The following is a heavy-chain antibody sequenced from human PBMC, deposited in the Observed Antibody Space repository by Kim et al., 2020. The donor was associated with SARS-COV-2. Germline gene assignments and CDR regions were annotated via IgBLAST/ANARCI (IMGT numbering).Heavy chain of an antibody. V-gene: IGHV4-61*02. J-gene: IGHJ6*02. D-gene: IGHD3-22*01. CDR1: GGSISSGSYY. CDR2: IYTSGST. CDR3: ARGGTMIVVYSLGNGGMDV. Sequence: SETLSLTCTVSGGSISSGSYYWSWIRQPAGKGLEWIGRIYTSGSTNYNPSLKSRVTISVDTSKNQFSLKLSSVTAADTAVYYCARGGTMIVVYSLGNGGMDVWGQGTTVTVSS.